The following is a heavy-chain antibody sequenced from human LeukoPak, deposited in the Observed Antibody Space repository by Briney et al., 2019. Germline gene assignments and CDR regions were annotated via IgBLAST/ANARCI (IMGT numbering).Heavy chain of an antibody. CDR3: AKRYTSGWYQYYFDC. D-gene: IGHD6-13*01. CDR2: ISGSGINT. CDR1: GFTFSSFA. J-gene: IGHJ4*02. V-gene: IGHV3-23*01. Sequence: HSGGSLRLSCAASGFTFSSFAMGWVRQAPGKGLEWGSGISGSGINTYYADSVKGRFTISRDNSKGTLYLQMNSLRAEDTAVYYCAKRYTSGWYQYYFDCWGQGTLVTVSS.